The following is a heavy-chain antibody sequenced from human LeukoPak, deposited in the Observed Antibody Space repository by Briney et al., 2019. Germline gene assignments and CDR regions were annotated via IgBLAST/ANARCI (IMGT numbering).Heavy chain of an antibody. J-gene: IGHJ4*02. Sequence: SETLSLTCTASGDSISSHYWSWIRQPPGKGLEWIGYIYYSGSTNYNPSLKSRVTISVDTSKNQFSLKLSSVAAADTGVYYCARGDNRRGYSGSYFDYRGQGTLVTVSS. CDR3: ARGDNRRGYSGSYFDY. D-gene: IGHD1-26*01. V-gene: IGHV4-59*11. CDR1: GDSISSHY. CDR2: IYYSGST.